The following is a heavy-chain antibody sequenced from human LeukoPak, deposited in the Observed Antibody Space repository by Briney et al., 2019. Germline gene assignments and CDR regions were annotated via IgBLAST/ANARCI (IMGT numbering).Heavy chain of an antibody. CDR1: GFTVSSNY. CDR3: ARKPGYYYGMYV. J-gene: IGHJ6*04. V-gene: IGHV3-53*01. CDR2: IYSGGST. Sequence: GGSLRLSCAASGFTVSSNYMSWVRQAPGKGLEWVSVIYSGGSTYYADSVKGRFTISRDNSKNTLYLQMNSLRAEDTAVYYCARKPGYYYGMYVWGKGTTVTVSS.